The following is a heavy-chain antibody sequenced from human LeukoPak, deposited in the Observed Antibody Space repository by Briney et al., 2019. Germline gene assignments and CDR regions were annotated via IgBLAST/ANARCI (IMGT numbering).Heavy chain of an antibody. J-gene: IGHJ4*02. CDR3: ARGHSGSYYVSY. V-gene: IGHV3-21*01. CDR1: GFTLSSYS. Sequence: GGSLRLSCAASGFTLSSYSMNWVRQAPGKGLEWVSSISSSSSYIYYADSVKGRFTISRDNAKNSLYLQMNSLRAEDTAVYYCARGHSGSYYVSYWGQGTLVTVSS. CDR2: ISSSSSYI. D-gene: IGHD1-26*01.